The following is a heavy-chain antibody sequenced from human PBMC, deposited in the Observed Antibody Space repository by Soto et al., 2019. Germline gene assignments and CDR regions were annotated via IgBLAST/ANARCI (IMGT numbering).Heavy chain of an antibody. D-gene: IGHD3-22*01. CDR3: ARDSRGYYDSRGYDGYFDY. CDR2: IYYSGST. J-gene: IGHJ4*02. V-gene: IGHV4-30-4*01. Sequence: TLSLTCTVSGGSISSGDYYWSWIRQPPGKGLEWIGYIYYSGSTYYNPSLKSRVTISVDTSKNQFSLKLSSVTAADTAVYYCARDSRGYYDSRGYDGYFDYWGQGTLVTVSS. CDR1: GGSISSGDYY.